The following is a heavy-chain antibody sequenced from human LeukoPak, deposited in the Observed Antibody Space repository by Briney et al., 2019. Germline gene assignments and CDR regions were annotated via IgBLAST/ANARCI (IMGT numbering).Heavy chain of an antibody. J-gene: IGHJ3*02. CDR2: ISGSGDNT. V-gene: IGHV3-23*01. D-gene: IGHD4-17*01. CDR1: GFTFSSYA. CDR3: AKVYRDNGDYFAFNI. Sequence: GGSLRLSCAASGFTFSSYAMSWVRQAPGRGLEWVSGISGSGDNTYYADSVKGRFTISRDNSKNTLYVQVNSLGTEDTAAYYCAKVYRDNGDYFAFNIWGQGTMVTVSS.